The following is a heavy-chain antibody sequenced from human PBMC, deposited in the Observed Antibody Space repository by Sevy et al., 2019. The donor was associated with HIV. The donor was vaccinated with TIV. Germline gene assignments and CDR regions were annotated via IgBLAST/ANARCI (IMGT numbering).Heavy chain of an antibody. CDR3: AQETVGRFDS. J-gene: IGHJ4*02. CDR1: GFTFSAYW. CDR2: IKSDGSDK. D-gene: IGHD3-16*01. V-gene: IGHV3-7*01. Sequence: GSLRLSCAASGFTFSAYWMNWVRQAPGKGLEWVANIKSDGSDKHYVDSVEGRFTISRDNAKNSLYLQMNSLRVENTAVYYCAQETVGRFDSWGQGTLVTVSS.